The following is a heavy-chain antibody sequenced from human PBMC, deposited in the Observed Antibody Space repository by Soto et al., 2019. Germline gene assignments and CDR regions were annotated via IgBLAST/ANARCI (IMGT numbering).Heavy chain of an antibody. V-gene: IGHV3-23*01. CDR1: GFTFSSYA. J-gene: IGHJ4*02. D-gene: IGHD3-10*01. CDR2: ISGSGGST. CDR3: AKDSPGSGSYYKGPTYYFDY. Sequence: PGGSLRLSCAAPGFTFSSYAMSWVRQAPGKGLEWVSAISGSGGSTYYADSVKGRFTISRDNSKNTLYLQMNSLRAEDTAVYYCAKDSPGSGSYYKGPTYYFDYWGQGTLVTVSS.